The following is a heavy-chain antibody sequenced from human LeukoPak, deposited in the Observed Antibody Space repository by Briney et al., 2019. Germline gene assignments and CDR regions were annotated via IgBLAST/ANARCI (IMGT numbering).Heavy chain of an antibody. D-gene: IGHD5-24*01. CDR3: AKGGEMATIGGYFDY. Sequence: GASLRLSCAAAGFTFDDYAMHWVRQAPGKGLEWVSGISWNSGSIGYADSVKGRFTISRDNAKNSLYLQMNSLRAEDMALYYCAKGGEMATIGGYFDYWGQGTLVTVSS. CDR2: ISWNSGSI. V-gene: IGHV3-9*03. CDR1: GFTFDDYA. J-gene: IGHJ4*02.